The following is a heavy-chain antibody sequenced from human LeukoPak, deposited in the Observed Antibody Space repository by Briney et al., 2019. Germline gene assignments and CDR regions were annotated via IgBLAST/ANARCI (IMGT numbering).Heavy chain of an antibody. CDR2: INSSGGST. CDR3: ARGSRYCSGGSCKQHNWFDP. D-gene: IGHD2-15*01. V-gene: IGHV1-46*01. CDR1: GYIFTSYN. J-gene: IGHJ5*02. Sequence: GASVKVSCKASGYIFTSYNMYWVRQAPGQGLEWMGIINSSGGSTNYAQKFQGRVTMTRDTSISTAYMELSRLRSDDTAVYYCARGSRYCSGGSCKQHNWFDPWGQGTLVTVSS.